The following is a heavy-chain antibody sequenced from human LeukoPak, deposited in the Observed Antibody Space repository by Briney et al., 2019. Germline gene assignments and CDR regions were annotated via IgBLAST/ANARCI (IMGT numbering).Heavy chain of an antibody. V-gene: IGHV4-34*01. CDR3: ARVMKSYDSSGYYSAFDI. Sequence: SETLSLTCAVYGGSFSGYYWSWIRQPPGKGLEWIGEINHSGITNYNPSLKSRVTISVDTSKNQFSLKLSSVTAADTAVYYCARVMKSYDSSGYYSAFDIWGQGTMVTVSS. CDR1: GGSFSGYY. J-gene: IGHJ3*02. D-gene: IGHD3-22*01. CDR2: INHSGIT.